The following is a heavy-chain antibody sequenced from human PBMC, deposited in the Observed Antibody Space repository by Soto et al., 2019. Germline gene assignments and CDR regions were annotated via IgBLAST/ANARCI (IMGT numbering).Heavy chain of an antibody. V-gene: IGHV1-69*12. CDR2: IIPSTGST. Sequence: VQLVQSGAEVKKPGSSVKVSCKAFGGTFSTYAVSWVRQAPGQGLEWVGGIIPSTGSTNHAQKFQGRVTITADEFTRTVYMELTSLRSDDTAVYYCARGGSSSDYWGQGTLVTVSS. J-gene: IGHJ4*02. CDR1: GGTFSTYA. D-gene: IGHD6-13*01. CDR3: ARGGSSSDY.